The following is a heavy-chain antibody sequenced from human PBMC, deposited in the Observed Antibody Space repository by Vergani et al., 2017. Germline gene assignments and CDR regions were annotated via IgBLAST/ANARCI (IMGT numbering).Heavy chain of an antibody. Sequence: QVQLVQSGAEVKKPGASVKVSCKASGYPFTSYYMHWVRQAPGQGLEWMGIINPSGGSTSYAQKFQGRVPLTRDTYTSTIYMELSSLRAEETAVYYCESGRISNYYDSSGYEIDYWGQGTLVTVSS. D-gene: IGHD3-22*01. V-gene: IGHV1-46*01. CDR1: GYPFTSYY. CDR2: INPSGGST. J-gene: IGHJ4*02. CDR3: ESGRISNYYDSSGYEIDY.